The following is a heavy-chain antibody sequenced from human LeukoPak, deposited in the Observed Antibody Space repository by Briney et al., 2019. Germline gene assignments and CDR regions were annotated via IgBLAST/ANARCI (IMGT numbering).Heavy chain of an antibody. CDR1: GYTFTSYG. Sequence: ASVKVSCKASGYTFTSYGISWVRQAPGQGLEWMGWISAYTGNTNYAQKLQGRVTMTTDTSTSTAYMELRSLRSDDTAVYYCARELYSSGWYAHYYYYYMDVWGKGTTVTVSS. D-gene: IGHD6-19*01. J-gene: IGHJ6*03. CDR3: ARELYSSGWYAHYYYYYMDV. CDR2: ISAYTGNT. V-gene: IGHV1-18*01.